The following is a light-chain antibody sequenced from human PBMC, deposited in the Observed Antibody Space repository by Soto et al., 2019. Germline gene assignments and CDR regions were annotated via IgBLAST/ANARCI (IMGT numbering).Light chain of an antibody. CDR3: QQTYSTPWT. CDR2: AAS. V-gene: IGKV1-39*01. Sequence: DLQMTQSPSSLSASVGDRVSITCRASQTIIRYLSWYQQKPGKAPKLLISAASSLQSGVSSRFNGSRSGTDFTLTISSLQSDDFATYYCQQTYSTPWTFGLGTKVEMK. J-gene: IGKJ1*01. CDR1: QTIIRY.